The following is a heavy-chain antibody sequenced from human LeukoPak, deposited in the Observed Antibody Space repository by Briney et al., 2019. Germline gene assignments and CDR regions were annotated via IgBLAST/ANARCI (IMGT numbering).Heavy chain of an antibody. V-gene: IGHV4-59*01. CDR2: IYYSGST. Sequence: SETLSLTCTVSGGSISSYYWSWIRQPPGKGLEWIGYIYYSGSTNYNPSLKSRVTISVDTSKNQFSLKLSSVTAADTAVYYCARGHLTGGSYYYYMDVWGKGTTVTVSS. CDR3: ARGHLTGGSYYYYMDV. D-gene: IGHD7-27*01. CDR1: GGSISSYY. J-gene: IGHJ6*03.